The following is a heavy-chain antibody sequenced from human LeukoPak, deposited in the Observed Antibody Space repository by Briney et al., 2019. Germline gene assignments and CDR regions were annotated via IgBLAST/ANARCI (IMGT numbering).Heavy chain of an antibody. Sequence: SETLSLTCTVSGGSISSVDYYWSWLRQPPGKGLEWIGYIYYSGSTYYDPSLKSRVMISVDASKNQFSLKLSSVTAADTAVYYCARLGIDYDILTGYIPDAFDILGQGTMVTVSS. J-gene: IGHJ3*02. CDR3: ARLGIDYDILTGYIPDAFDI. V-gene: IGHV4-30-4*01. D-gene: IGHD3-9*01. CDR2: IYYSGST. CDR1: GGSISSVDYY.